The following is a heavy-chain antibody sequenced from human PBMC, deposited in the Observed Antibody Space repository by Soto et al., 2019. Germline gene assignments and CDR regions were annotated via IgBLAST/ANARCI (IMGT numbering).Heavy chain of an antibody. V-gene: IGHV3-21*01. CDR3: ARLGGYCSGGSCPYGMDV. CDR1: GFTFSSYS. J-gene: IGHJ6*02. D-gene: IGHD2-15*01. CDR2: ISSSSSYI. Sequence: PGGSLRLSCAASGFTFSSYSMNWVSQAPGKGLEWVSSISSSSSYIYYADSVKGRFTISRDNAKNSLYLQMNSLRAEDTAVYYCARLGGYCSGGSCPYGMDVWGQGTTVTVSS.